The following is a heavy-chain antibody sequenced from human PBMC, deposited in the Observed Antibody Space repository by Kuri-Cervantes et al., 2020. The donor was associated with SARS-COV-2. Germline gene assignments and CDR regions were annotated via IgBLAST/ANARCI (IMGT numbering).Heavy chain of an antibody. D-gene: IGHD4-11*01. CDR3: AKDLLGGLHPFDY. J-gene: IGHJ4*02. Sequence: LSLTCAASGFTFSSYAMHWVRQAPGKGLVWVSRINSDGSSTSYADSVKGRFTISRDNAKNTLYLQMNSLRAEDTAVYYCAKDLLGGLHPFDYWGQGTLVTVSS. V-gene: IGHV3-74*01. CDR2: INSDGSST. CDR1: GFTFSSYA.